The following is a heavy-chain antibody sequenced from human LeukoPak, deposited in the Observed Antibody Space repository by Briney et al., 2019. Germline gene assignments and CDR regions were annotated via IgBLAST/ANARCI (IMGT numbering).Heavy chain of an antibody. J-gene: IGHJ4*02. V-gene: IGHV3-48*04. CDR1: GFTLSSYS. D-gene: IGHD7-27*01. Sequence: GGSLRLSCAVSGFTLSSYSMNWVRQAPGKGLEWISYISPSSTIYYADSVKGRFTTSRDNAKSSLYLQMNSLRAEDTAVYYCGRGHWGLDYWGQGALVTVSS. CDR3: GRGHWGLDY. CDR2: ISPSSTI.